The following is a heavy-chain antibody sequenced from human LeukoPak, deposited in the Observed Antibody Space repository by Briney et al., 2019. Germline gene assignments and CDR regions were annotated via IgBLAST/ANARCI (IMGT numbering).Heavy chain of an antibody. CDR3: AREGIAAAGTYYYYYGMDV. J-gene: IGHJ6*02. CDR2: IKQDGSEK. CDR1: GFTFSSYW. D-gene: IGHD6-13*01. Sequence: GGSLRLSCAASGFTFSSYWMSWVRQAPGKGLEWVANIKQDGSEKYYVDSVKGRFTISRGNAKNSLYLQMNSLRAEDTAVYYCAREGIAAAGTYYYYYGMDVWGQGTTVTVSS. V-gene: IGHV3-7*01.